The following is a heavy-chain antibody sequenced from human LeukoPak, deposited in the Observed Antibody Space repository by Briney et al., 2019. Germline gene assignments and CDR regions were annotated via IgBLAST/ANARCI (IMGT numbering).Heavy chain of an antibody. D-gene: IGHD3-10*01. CDR1: GYSFTSYD. Sequence: ASVKVSCKASGYSFTSYDINWVRQATGQGLEWMGWMNPDSSNTGYAQKFQGRVTMTRDTSISTAYMELSSLRSDDTAVYYCAKSTMGTRRINDLWGRGTLVTVSS. V-gene: IGHV1-8*01. J-gene: IGHJ5*02. CDR3: AKSTMGTRRINDL. CDR2: MNPDSSNT.